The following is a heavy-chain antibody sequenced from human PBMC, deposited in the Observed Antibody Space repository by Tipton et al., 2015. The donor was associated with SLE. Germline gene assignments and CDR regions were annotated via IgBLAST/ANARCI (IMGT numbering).Heavy chain of an antibody. CDR2: IYHSGST. D-gene: IGHD6-19*01. V-gene: IGHV4-59*11. CDR3: ARISQFAVAGNFDY. Sequence: TLSLTCTVSGGSISSHYWSWIRQPPGKGLEWIGYIYHSGSTNYNPSLKSRVTISVDTSKNQFSLKLSSVTAADTAVYYCARISQFAVAGNFDYWGQGTLVTVSS. CDR1: GGSISSHY. J-gene: IGHJ4*02.